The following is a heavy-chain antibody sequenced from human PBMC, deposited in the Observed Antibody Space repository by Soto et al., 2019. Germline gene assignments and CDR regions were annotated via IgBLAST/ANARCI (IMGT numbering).Heavy chain of an antibody. CDR3: AKSDCSVATCVSHF. J-gene: IGHJ4*02. CDR1: GFTFRSYA. Sequence: QSGGSLRLSCVASGFTFRSYAMNWVRQAPGKGLEWVSAISGSGDSTFFADSVKGRFTISRDNSKNTLYLQMYSLRAEDTAVYYCAKSDCSVATCVSHFWGQGTLVTVSS. CDR2: ISGSGDST. D-gene: IGHD2-15*01. V-gene: IGHV3-23*01.